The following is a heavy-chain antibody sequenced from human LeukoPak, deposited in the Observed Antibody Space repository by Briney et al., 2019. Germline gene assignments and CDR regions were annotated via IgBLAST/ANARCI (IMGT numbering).Heavy chain of an antibody. CDR2: IYYSGST. CDR3: ARGRSAVAGIYDY. CDR1: GGSISSGGYY. J-gene: IGHJ4*02. V-gene: IGHV4-31*03. D-gene: IGHD6-19*01. Sequence: SETLSLTCTVSGGSISSGGYYWSWIRQHPGKGLEWIGYIYYSGSTYYNPSLKSRVSISVDTSKNQFSLKLSSVTAADTAVYYCARGRSAVAGIYDYWGQGTLVTVSS.